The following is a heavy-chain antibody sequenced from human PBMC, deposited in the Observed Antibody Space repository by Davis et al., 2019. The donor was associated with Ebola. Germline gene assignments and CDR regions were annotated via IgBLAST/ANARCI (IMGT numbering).Heavy chain of an antibody. D-gene: IGHD2-15*01. Sequence: AASVKVSCKASGGTFSSYAISWVRQAPGQGLEWMGGIIPIFGTANYAQKFQGRVTITADKSTSTAYMELSSLRFEDTAVYYCARDGGGSRVVAATISYYGMDVWGQGTTVTVSS. V-gene: IGHV1-69*06. CDR1: GGTFSSYA. CDR2: IIPIFGTA. CDR3: ARDGGGSRVVAATISYYGMDV. J-gene: IGHJ6*02.